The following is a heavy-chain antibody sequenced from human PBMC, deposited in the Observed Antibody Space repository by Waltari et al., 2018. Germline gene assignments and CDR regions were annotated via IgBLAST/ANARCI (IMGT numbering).Heavy chain of an antibody. CDR3: ARAGSGYDDPLDY. CDR2: ISTSSNYI. J-gene: IGHJ4*02. CDR1: GFTLTAYG. V-gene: IGHV3-21*06. D-gene: IGHD5-12*01. Sequence: EVQLVESGGGLVESGGSLRLSCAVPGFTLTAYGIDWVRPSPGKGLGWVSFISTSSNYIYYADSVKGRFAVSRDNARNSIFLDMNSLRAEDTAVYYCARAGSGYDDPLDYWGQGTQVTVSS.